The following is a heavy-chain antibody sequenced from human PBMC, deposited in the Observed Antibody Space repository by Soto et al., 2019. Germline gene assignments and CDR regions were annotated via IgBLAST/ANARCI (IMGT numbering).Heavy chain of an antibody. CDR2: IIPIFGTA. D-gene: IGHD6-13*01. J-gene: IGHJ4*02. Sequence: QVQLVQSGAEVQKPGSSVKVSCKASGGTFSSYAISWVRQAPGQGLEWMGGIIPIFGTANYAQKFQGRVTSTADESTSTAYMELSSLRSEDTAVYYCARVFVGYSSSWYYFDYWGQGTLVTVSS. CDR1: GGTFSSYA. CDR3: ARVFVGYSSSWYYFDY. V-gene: IGHV1-69*01.